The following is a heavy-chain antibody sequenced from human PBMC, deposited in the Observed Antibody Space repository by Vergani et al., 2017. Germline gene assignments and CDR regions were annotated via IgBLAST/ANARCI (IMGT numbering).Heavy chain of an antibody. Sequence: VQLVESGGGLVQPGGSLRLSCAASGFTFSSYEMNWVRQAPGKGLEWVAVIWYDGSNKYYADSVKGRFTISRDNSKNTLYLQMNSLRAEDTAVYYCARVGDYYDSSGYYYWGQGTLVTVSS. D-gene: IGHD3-22*01. CDR2: IWYDGSNK. CDR3: ARVGDYYDSSGYYY. J-gene: IGHJ4*02. V-gene: IGHV3-33*08. CDR1: GFTFSSYE.